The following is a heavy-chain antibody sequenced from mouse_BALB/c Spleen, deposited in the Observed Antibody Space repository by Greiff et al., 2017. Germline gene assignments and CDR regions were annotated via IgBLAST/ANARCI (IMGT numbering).Heavy chain of an antibody. J-gene: IGHJ4*01. CDR1: GYTFTDYN. D-gene: IGHD4-1*01. Sequence: VQLQQSGPELVKPGASVKIPCKASGYTFTDYNMDWVKQSHGKSLEWIGDINPNNGGTIYNQKFKGKATLTVDKSSSTAYMELRSLTSEDTAVYYCARSNWDGRSAMDYWGQGTSVTVSS. CDR3: ARSNWDGRSAMDY. V-gene: IGHV1-18*01. CDR2: INPNNGGT.